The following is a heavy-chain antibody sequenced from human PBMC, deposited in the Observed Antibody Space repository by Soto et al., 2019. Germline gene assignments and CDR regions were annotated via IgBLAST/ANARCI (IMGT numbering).Heavy chain of an antibody. J-gene: IGHJ4*02. D-gene: IGHD2-2*01. CDR2: IKDDGQGI. Sequence: GSLRLSCAASGVTFRHYWMTWVRRAPGKGLEWVANIKDDGQGIYYADSVRGRFTISRDNSKNTVFLHMDSLRAEDTAVYYCAKDRDYPRDQFHYWGQGTLVTVSS. CDR3: AKDRDYPRDQFHY. CDR1: GVTFRHYW. V-gene: IGHV3-7*03.